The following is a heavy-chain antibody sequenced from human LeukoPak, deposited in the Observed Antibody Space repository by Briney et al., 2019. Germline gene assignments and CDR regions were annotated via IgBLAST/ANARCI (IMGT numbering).Heavy chain of an antibody. V-gene: IGHV3-21*01. CDR3: ARALYYDILTGYQTHTYYFDY. Sequence: GGSLRLSCTASRVTFSGYTMNWVRQAPGRGLEWVSSISSRSSDIDYADSVKGRFTISRDNARNALYLQMRSLRAEDTGVYYCARALYYDILTGYQTHTYYFDYWGQGTLVTVSS. CDR2: ISSRSSDI. D-gene: IGHD3-9*01. J-gene: IGHJ4*02. CDR1: RVTFSGYT.